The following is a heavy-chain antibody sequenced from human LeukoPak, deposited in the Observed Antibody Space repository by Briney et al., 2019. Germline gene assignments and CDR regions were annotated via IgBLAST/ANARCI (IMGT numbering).Heavy chain of an antibody. Sequence: PSETLSLTCTVSGGPISSYYWNWIRRSPGKGLEWVGYFYYSASSNYNPSLTSRVTISADTSKNQFSLKLTSVTPADTAVYYCARAGGAIFGVVIDSHFDYWGQGLLVSVSS. J-gene: IGHJ4*02. V-gene: IGHV4-59*01. CDR2: FYYSASS. CDR1: GGPISSYY. D-gene: IGHD3-3*02. CDR3: ARAGGAIFGVVIDSHFDY.